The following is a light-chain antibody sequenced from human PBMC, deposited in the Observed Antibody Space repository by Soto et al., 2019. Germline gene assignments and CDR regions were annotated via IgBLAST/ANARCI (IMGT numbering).Light chain of an antibody. CDR3: SSYTTGSTLPWV. CDR1: SNDIGTYEY. Sequence: QSVLTQPASVSGSPGQSITISCTGSSNDIGTYEYVSWHQHHPGRAPKLIIFGVNDRPSGISDRFSGSKSGNTASLTIFGLQLEDEAVYYCSSYTTGSTLPWVFGTGTKGTGL. J-gene: IGLJ1*01. V-gene: IGLV2-14*01. CDR2: GVN.